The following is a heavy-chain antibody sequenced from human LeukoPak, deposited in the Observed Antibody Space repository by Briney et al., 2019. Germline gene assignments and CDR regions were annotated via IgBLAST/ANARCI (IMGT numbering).Heavy chain of an antibody. CDR2: ISDDGSNK. V-gene: IGHV3-30*18. Sequence: PARSLRLSCAASAFTFSSYGMHWVRQAPGKGLEWVAVISDDGSNKYYGDSVKGRFTISRDNSKNTLYLQMNSLRAEDTAVYYCAKDRVRGGWYYFDYWGQGTLVTVSS. CDR1: AFTFSSYG. CDR3: AKDRVRGGWYYFDY. J-gene: IGHJ4*02. D-gene: IGHD6-19*01.